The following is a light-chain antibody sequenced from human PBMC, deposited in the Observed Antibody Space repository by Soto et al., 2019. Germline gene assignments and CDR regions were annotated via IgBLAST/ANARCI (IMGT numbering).Light chain of an antibody. CDR2: DVG. V-gene: IGLV2-14*03. CDR3: NSYREDHPRFYV. J-gene: IGLJ1*01. CDR1: HSDIGNYNY. Sequence: SALTQPASVSGSPGQSITISCTGTHSDIGNYNYVSWYQHLPGKAPKLMIYDVGSRPSGVSSRFSGSKSGNTASLAISGLQAEDEADYYCNSYREDHPRFYVFGTGTKLTVL.